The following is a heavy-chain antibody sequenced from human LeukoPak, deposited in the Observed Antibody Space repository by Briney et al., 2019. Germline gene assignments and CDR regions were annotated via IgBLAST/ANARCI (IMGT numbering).Heavy chain of an antibody. CDR3: ARVKSYYGSGSYCFDY. V-gene: IGHV4-4*07. J-gene: IGHJ4*02. CDR1: GGSISSYY. D-gene: IGHD3-10*01. Sequence: KPSETLSLTCTVSGGSISSYYWTWIRQPAGKGLEWIGRIHTSGSTNHNPSLKSRVTMSVDTSNNQFSLKLSSVTAADTTVYYCARVKSYYGSGSYCFDYWGQGTLVTVSS. CDR2: IHTSGST.